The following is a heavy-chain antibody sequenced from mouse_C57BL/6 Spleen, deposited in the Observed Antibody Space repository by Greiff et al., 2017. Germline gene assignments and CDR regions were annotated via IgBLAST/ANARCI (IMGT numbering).Heavy chain of an antibody. V-gene: IGHV1-7*01. Sequence: VQLQQSGAELAKPGASVKLSCKASGYTFTSYWMPWVKQRPGQGLEWIGYINPSSGYTKYNQKVKDKATLTADKSSSTAYMQLSSLTYEDSAGYYCAGGSSYGYFDVWGTGTTVTVSS. D-gene: IGHD1-1*01. CDR1: GYTFTSYW. CDR3: AGGSSYGYFDV. J-gene: IGHJ1*03. CDR2: INPSSGYT.